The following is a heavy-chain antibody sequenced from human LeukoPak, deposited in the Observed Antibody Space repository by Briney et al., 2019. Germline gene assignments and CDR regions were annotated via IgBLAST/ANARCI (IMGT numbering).Heavy chain of an antibody. V-gene: IGHV4-59*08. D-gene: IGHD2-15*01. CDR3: ARRDILWGWFDP. J-gene: IGHJ5*02. CDR2: IYYSGST. Sequence: PSETLSLTCTVSGGSISSFYWSWIRQPPGKGLEWIGYIYYSGSTNYNPSLKSRVTISVDTSKNQFSLKLSSVTAADTAVYYCARRDILWGWFDPWGQGTLVTVSS. CDR1: GGSISSFY.